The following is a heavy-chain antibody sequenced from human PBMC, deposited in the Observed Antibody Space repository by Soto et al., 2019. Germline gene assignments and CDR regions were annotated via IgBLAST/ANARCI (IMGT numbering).Heavy chain of an antibody. D-gene: IGHD3-9*01. V-gene: IGHV4-39*01. J-gene: IGHJ4*02. CDR2: IFYSGST. CDR1: GGSISSSSYY. Sequence: PSETLSLTCTVSGGSISSSSYYWGWIRQPPGKGLEWIGSIFYSGSTYYNPSLKSRVTISVDTSKNQFSLKLTSVTAADTAVYYCAREALALTDSFHFDYWGQGALVTVSS. CDR3: AREALALTDSFHFDY.